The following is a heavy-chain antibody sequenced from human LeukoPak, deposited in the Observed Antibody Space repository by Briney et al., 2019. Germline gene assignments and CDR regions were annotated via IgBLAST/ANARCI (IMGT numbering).Heavy chain of an antibody. CDR3: ARHYYDSSGYSNSFDY. CDR2: IYLGDSDT. J-gene: IGHJ4*02. CDR1: GYSFTSYW. D-gene: IGHD3-22*01. Sequence: KLGESLKISCKGSGYSFTSYWIGWVRQMPGKGLEWVGVIYLGDSDTRYSPSFQGQVTISADKSISTAYLQWSSLKASDTAMYYCARHYYDSSGYSNSFDYWGQGTLVTVSS. V-gene: IGHV5-51*01.